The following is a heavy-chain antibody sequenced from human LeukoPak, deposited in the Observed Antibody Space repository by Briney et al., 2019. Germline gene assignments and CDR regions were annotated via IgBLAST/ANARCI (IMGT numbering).Heavy chain of an antibody. CDR2: INHSGST. V-gene: IGHV4-34*01. CDR3: ARGNSDPHYYDSSGQLAPK. CDR1: GGSLSGYY. J-gene: IGHJ1*01. D-gene: IGHD3-22*01. Sequence: LSETVPHTCAVYGGSLSGYYWSWIRQPPGKGLEWIGEINHSGSTNYNPSLKSRVTISVDTSKNQFSLKLSSVTAADTAVYYCARGNSDPHYYDSSGQLAPKWG.